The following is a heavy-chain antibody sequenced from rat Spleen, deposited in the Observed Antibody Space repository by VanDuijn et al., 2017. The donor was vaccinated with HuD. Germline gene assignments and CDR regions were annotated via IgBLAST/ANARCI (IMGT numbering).Heavy chain of an antibody. CDR1: GFSFGDYA. V-gene: IGHV5-17*01. Sequence: EVQLVESGGGLVQPGRSLKFSCAASGFSFGDYAMAWTRQAPGKGLEWVASITNSGAGTYYPDSVKGRFTISRDNAQNTLYLQMNSLRSEDTATYYCTRDGLPGYPHWFAYWGQGTLVTVSS. CDR2: ITNSGAGT. CDR3: TRDGLPGYPHWFAY. D-gene: IGHD1-4*01. J-gene: IGHJ3*01.